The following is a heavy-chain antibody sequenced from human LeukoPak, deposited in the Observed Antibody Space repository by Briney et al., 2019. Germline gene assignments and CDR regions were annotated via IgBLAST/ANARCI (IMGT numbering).Heavy chain of an antibody. D-gene: IGHD3-22*01. CDR3: ARAWDYYDSRGFYLRYFDY. J-gene: IGHJ4*02. V-gene: IGHV4-59*01. CDR2: IYYSGST. CDR1: GGSFSTYY. Sequence: PSETLSLTCTVSGGSFSTYYWSWIRQPPGKGLEWIGYIYYSGSTNYNPSLKSRVTISVDMSKNQFSLKLSSVTAADMAVYYCARAWDYYDSRGFYLRYFDYWGQGTLVTVSS.